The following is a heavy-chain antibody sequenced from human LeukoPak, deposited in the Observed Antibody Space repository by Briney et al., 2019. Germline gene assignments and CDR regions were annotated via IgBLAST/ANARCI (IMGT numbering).Heavy chain of an antibody. Sequence: PGGSLRLSCAASGFTFNKCAMSWVRQAPGKGLEWVSAISGSGDSTYYADSVKGRFTISRDQSKNTLYLQMNSLRVDDTAVYYCYPHYYGSGNLNWFDPWGQGTLVTVSS. V-gene: IGHV3-23*01. D-gene: IGHD3-10*01. CDR1: GFTFNKCA. CDR2: ISGSGDST. J-gene: IGHJ5*02. CDR3: YPHYYGSGNLNWFDP.